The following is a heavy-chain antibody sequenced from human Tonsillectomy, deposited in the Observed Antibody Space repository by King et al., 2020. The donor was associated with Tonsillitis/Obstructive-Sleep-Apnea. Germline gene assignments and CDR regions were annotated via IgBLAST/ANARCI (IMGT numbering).Heavy chain of an antibody. V-gene: IGHV3-30*04. J-gene: IGHJ3*02. CDR2: ISYDGSNK. Sequence: VQLVESGGGVVQPGRSLRLSCAASGFTFSSYAMHWVRQAPGKGLEWVAVISYDGSNKYYADSVTGRFTISRDNSENTLSLHMNSLRPEDMAVYYCARGGVDRSGRFHETFDIWGQGTMVTVSS. CDR3: ARGGVDRSGRFHETFDI. D-gene: IGHD1-1*01. CDR1: GFTFSSYA.